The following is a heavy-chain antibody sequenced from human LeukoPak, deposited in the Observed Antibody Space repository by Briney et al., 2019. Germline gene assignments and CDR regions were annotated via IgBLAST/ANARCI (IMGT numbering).Heavy chain of an antibody. CDR3: ARDFLPRVFGVVLDAFDI. J-gene: IGHJ3*02. Sequence: ASVKVSCKASGYTFTSYYMHWVRQAPGQGLEWMGIINPSGGSTSYAQKFQGRVTMTRDTSTSTVYMELSSLRSEDTAVYYCARDFLPRVFGVVLDAFDIWGQGTMVTVSS. V-gene: IGHV1-46*01. CDR2: INPSGGST. D-gene: IGHD3-3*01. CDR1: GYTFTSYY.